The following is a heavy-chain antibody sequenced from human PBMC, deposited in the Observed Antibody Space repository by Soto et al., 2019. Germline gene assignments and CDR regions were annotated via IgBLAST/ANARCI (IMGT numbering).Heavy chain of an antibody. Sequence: GGSLRLSCAASGFTFSSYSMNWVRQAPGKGLEWVSDISSSSSTIYYADSVKGRFTISSDNAKNSLYLQMNSLRAEDTAVYYCARWGLARGTSPFDYWGQGTLVTVSS. CDR2: ISSSSSTI. V-gene: IGHV3-48*04. D-gene: IGHD1-7*01. J-gene: IGHJ4*02. CDR3: ARWGLARGTSPFDY. CDR1: GFTFSSYS.